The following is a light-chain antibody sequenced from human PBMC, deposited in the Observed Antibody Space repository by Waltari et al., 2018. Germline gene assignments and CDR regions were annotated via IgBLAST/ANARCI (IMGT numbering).Light chain of an antibody. CDR3: SAWDSSLSVVL. CDR2: KNN. CDR1: NNNLGNER. J-gene: IGLJ2*01. Sequence: QAGLTQPPSMSKGLRETATLTSTRYNNNLGNERAVCLQQHQGHPPKLLSYKNNNRPSGISEILSASRSGNTASLTITGLQPEDEADYYCSAWDSSLSVVLFGGGTKLTVL. V-gene: IGLV10-54*01.